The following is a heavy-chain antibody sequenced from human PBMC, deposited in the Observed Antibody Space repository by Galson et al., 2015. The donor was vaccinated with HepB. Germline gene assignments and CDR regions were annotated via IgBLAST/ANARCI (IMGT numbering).Heavy chain of an antibody. J-gene: IGHJ4*02. Sequence: SVKVSCKASGYTFTNNGIHWVRQAPGQRLEWMGWINTANGNTKYSQRFQNRVTITRDTSASTAYMELSSLRSEDTAVYYCVRDPRITTAGETPIKPLDYWGLGTLVTVSS. V-gene: IGHV1-3*04. CDR2: INTANGNT. CDR1: GYTFTNNG. CDR3: VRDPRITTAGETPIKPLDY. D-gene: IGHD3-22*01.